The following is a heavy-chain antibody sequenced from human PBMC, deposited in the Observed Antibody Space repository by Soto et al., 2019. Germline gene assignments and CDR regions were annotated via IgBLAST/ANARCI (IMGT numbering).Heavy chain of an antibody. CDR3: TTRDCSGGSCFEDY. V-gene: IGHV4-39*01. D-gene: IGHD2-15*01. CDR1: GDSITSNSYF. Sequence: SETLSLTCTVSGDSITSNSYFWAWIRQPPGKGLEWIGSIYYSGTTYYNPSLKSRVTISVDRSKNQFSLKLSSVTAADTAVYYCTTRDCSGGSCFEDYWGQGTLVTVSS. J-gene: IGHJ4*02. CDR2: IYYSGTT.